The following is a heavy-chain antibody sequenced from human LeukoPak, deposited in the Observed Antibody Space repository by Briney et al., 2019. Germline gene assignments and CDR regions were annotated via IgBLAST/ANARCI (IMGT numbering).Heavy chain of an antibody. Sequence: ETLSLTCAVSGYSISSGYYWGWVRQAPGKGLEWVSVIYSGGSTYYADSVKGRFTVSRDNSKNTLYLQMNSLRDEDTAVYYCAREVYCSGGSCFKAPGWFDPWGQGTLVTVSS. D-gene: IGHD2-15*01. CDR2: IYSGGST. CDR1: GYSISSGYY. CDR3: AREVYCSGGSCFKAPGWFDP. V-gene: IGHV3-53*05. J-gene: IGHJ5*02.